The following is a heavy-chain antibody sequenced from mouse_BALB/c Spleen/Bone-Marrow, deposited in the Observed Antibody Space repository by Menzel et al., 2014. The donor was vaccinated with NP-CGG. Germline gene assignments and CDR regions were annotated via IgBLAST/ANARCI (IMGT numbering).Heavy chain of an antibody. CDR1: GCTFTSYW. CDR3: ARTYFDY. Sequence: QVQLQQSGAELVKPGASVKLSCKASGCTFTSYWMHWVKRRPGQGLEWIGEINPSNGRTNYNEKFESKATLTVDKSSSTAYMQLSSLTSEDSAVYYCARTYFDYWGQGTTLTVSS. CDR2: INPSNGRT. J-gene: IGHJ2*01. V-gene: IGHV1S81*02.